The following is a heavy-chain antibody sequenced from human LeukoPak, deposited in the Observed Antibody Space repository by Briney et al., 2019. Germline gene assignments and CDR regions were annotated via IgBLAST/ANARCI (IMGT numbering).Heavy chain of an antibody. D-gene: IGHD6-6*01. J-gene: IGHJ6*02. CDR2: INTNTGNP. CDR3: ARHSLSIAARHYYYGIDV. Sequence: ASVTVSCTASGYTFTSYAMNWVRQAPGQGLEWMGWINTNTGNPTYAQGFTGQFVFSLDTSVSTAYLQISSLKAEDTAVYYCARHSLSIAARHYYYGIDVWGQGTTVTASS. CDR1: GYTFTSYA. V-gene: IGHV7-4-1*02.